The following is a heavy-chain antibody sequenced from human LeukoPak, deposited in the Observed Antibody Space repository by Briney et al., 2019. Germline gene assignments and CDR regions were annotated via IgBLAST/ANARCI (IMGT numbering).Heavy chain of an antibody. V-gene: IGHV1-69*05. CDR2: IIPIFGTA. CDR3: ARGEEGRRSYCSRTSCYNY. Sequence: ASVKVSCKASGGTFSSYAISWVRQAPGQGLEWMGGIIPIFGTANYAQKFQGRVTITTDESTSTAYMELSSLRSEDTAVYYCARGEEGRRSYCSRTSCYNYWGQGTLVTVSS. CDR1: GGTFSSYA. D-gene: IGHD2-2*02. J-gene: IGHJ4*02.